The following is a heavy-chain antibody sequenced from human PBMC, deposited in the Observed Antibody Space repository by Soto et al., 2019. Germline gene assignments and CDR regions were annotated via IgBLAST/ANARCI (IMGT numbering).Heavy chain of an antibody. CDR1: GYSFSTYW. CDR3: ARHDYDTSYGYYPDD. Sequence: PGESLKISCKGSGYSFSTYWINWVRQMPGKGLEWMGRIDPSDSYTNYSPSFQGHVTMSADKSISTAYLQWSSLKASDTAIYFCARHDYDTSYGYYPDDWGQGTLVTVAS. J-gene: IGHJ4*02. D-gene: IGHD5-18*01. V-gene: IGHV5-10-1*01. CDR2: IDPSDSYT.